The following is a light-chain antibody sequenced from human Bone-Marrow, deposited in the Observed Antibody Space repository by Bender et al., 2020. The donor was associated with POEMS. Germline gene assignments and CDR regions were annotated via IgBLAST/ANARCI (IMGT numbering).Light chain of an antibody. CDR2: DVS. V-gene: IGLV2-11*01. CDR1: SSDVGGSKY. J-gene: IGLJ2*01. Sequence: QSALTQPRSVSGSPGQSVAISCTGTSSDVGGSKYVSWYQHHPGKAPKLMIFDVSRRPSGVPDRFSGSKSGNTASLTISGLQGDDEADYYCQSYDTSLKTGRVVFGGGTRLTVL. CDR3: QSYDTSLKTGRVV.